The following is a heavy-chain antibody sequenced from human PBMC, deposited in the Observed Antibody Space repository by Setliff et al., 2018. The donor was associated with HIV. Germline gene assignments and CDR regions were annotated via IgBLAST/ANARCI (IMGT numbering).Heavy chain of an antibody. CDR3: ARDDDSSCYWDHYYYMDV. CDR1: GFTFSSYG. J-gene: IGHJ6*03. Sequence: GGSLRLSCAASGFTFSSYGMHWVRQAPGKGLEWVAVISCDGSDQHLADSVKDRFTISRDNSNNALYLQMNGLRGEDTAVYYCARDDDSSCYWDHYYYMDVWGKGTRVTVS. CDR2: ISCDGSDQ. D-gene: IGHD3-22*01. V-gene: IGHV3-30*03.